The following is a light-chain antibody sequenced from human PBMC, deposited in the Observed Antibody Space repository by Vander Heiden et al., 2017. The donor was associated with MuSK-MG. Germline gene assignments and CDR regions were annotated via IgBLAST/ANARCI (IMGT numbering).Light chain of an antibody. CDR1: SNDVGGYNY. Sequence: QSALTQPASVSGSPGQSITISCSGTSNDVGGYNYVSWYQQHPGEVPKLIIFDVSNRPSGVSDRFSGSKSGNTASLIISGLQAEDEADYYCSSYTKTSRGVVFGGGTKLTVL. CDR2: DVS. V-gene: IGLV2-14*03. J-gene: IGLJ2*01. CDR3: SSYTKTSRGVV.